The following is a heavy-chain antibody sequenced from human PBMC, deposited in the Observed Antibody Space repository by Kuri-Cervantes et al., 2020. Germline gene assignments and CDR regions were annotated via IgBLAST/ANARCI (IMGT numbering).Heavy chain of an antibody. D-gene: IGHD3-16*01. Sequence: SCAASGFTFSSYAMHWVRQAPGKGLEWVAVISYDGSNKYYADSVKGRFTISRDNSKNTLYLQMNSLRAEDTAVYYCAMGDNYGMDVWGQGTKVTVSS. CDR1: GFTFSSYA. J-gene: IGHJ6*02. V-gene: IGHV3-30-3*01. CDR2: ISYDGSNK. CDR3: AMGDNYGMDV.